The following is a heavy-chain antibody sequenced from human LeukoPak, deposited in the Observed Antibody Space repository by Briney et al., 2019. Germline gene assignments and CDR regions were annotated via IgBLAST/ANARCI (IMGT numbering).Heavy chain of an antibody. Sequence: GGSLRLSCAASGFTFSSYWMSWVRQAPGKGLEWVANIKQDGSEKYYVDSVKGRFTISRDNAKNSLYLQMNSLRAEDTAVYYCARGYSSSWFGKMYYFDYWGQGTLVTVSS. V-gene: IGHV3-7*01. CDR1: GFTFSSYW. D-gene: IGHD6-13*01. CDR2: IKQDGSEK. J-gene: IGHJ4*02. CDR3: ARGYSSSWFGKMYYFDY.